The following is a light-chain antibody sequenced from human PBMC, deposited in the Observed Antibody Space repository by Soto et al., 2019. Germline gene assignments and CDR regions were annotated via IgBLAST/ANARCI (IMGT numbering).Light chain of an antibody. CDR3: QESYSTPFT. CDR1: QSISNY. V-gene: IGKV1-39*01. J-gene: IGKJ3*01. CDR2: AAS. Sequence: DIQMTQSPSSLSASVGDSVTITCRASQSISNYLNWYQQKPGKAPKLLVYAASSLQSGVPSRFSGSRSGTDFTLTISTLHPEDFAAYYCQESYSTPFTFGPGTKVDIK.